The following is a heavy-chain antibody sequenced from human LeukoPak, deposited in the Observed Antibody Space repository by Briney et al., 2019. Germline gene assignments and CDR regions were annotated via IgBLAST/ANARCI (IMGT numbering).Heavy chain of an antibody. CDR3: ARDPLGGFGELSNDY. CDR2: ISPSGGST. J-gene: IGHJ4*02. D-gene: IGHD3-10*01. V-gene: IGHV1-46*01. CDR1: GYTFTSNY. Sequence: ASVKVSCKAFGYTFTSNYMHWVRQAPGQGPEWMGVISPSGGSTTYAQKFQGRVTMTTDTSTSTAYMELRSLRSDDTAVYYCARDPLGGFGELSNDYWGQGTLVTVSS.